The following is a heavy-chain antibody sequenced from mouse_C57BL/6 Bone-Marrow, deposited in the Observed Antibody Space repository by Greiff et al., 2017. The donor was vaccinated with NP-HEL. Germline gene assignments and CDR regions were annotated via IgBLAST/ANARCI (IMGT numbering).Heavy chain of an antibody. Sequence: QVQLQQPGAELVKPGASVKLSCKASGSTFTSYWMQWVKQRPGQGLEWIGEIDPSDSYTNYNQKFKGKATLAVDTSSSTAYMQLSSLTSEDSAVYYCARYRYYGSSDYWGQGTTLTVSS. CDR3: ARYRYYGSSDY. V-gene: IGHV1-50*01. D-gene: IGHD1-1*01. CDR2: IDPSDSYT. CDR1: GSTFTSYW. J-gene: IGHJ2*01.